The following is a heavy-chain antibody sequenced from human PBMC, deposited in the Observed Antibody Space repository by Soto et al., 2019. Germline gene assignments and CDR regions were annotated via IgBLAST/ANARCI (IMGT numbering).Heavy chain of an antibody. CDR3: ARGGKQWLVNASFWFDP. CDR2: IYYSGST. J-gene: IGHJ5*02. D-gene: IGHD6-19*01. V-gene: IGHV4-31*03. Sequence: PSETLSLTCTVSGGSISRGGYYWSWIRQHPGKGLEWIGYIYYSGSTYYNPSPRSRVTISVDTSKNQFSLKLSSVTAADTAVYYCARGGKQWLVNASFWFDPWGQGTLVTVSS. CDR1: GGSISRGGYY.